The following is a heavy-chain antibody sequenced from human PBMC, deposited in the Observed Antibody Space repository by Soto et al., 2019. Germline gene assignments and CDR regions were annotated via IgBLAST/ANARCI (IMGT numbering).Heavy chain of an antibody. CDR2: IWYDGSND. V-gene: IGHV3-33*01. CDR3: ARDASGAPDDAFDI. J-gene: IGHJ3*02. Sequence: QVRLVESGGGVVQPGRSLRLSCAASGFTFSSYGMHWVRQAPGKGLEWVTTIWYDGSNDYYADSVKGRFTISRDNSKNTLYLQMSSLRAEDTAVYFCARDASGAPDDAFDIWGQGTMVTVSS. D-gene: IGHD2-15*01. CDR1: GFTFSSYG.